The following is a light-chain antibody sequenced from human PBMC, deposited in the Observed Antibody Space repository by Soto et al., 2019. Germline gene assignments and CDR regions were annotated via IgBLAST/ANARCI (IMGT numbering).Light chain of an antibody. CDR2: GAS. CDR1: QDVSSN. Sequence: EMVVTESPAPLSVSPGERATLICRASQDVSSNLAWYQQKPGQAPSLLIYGASTRATGTPARFSGSGSGTEFTRTVSSLQSEDYAVYFCQQYIRWPLTFGGGTKVDIK. J-gene: IGKJ4*01. V-gene: IGKV3-15*01. CDR3: QQYIRWPLT.